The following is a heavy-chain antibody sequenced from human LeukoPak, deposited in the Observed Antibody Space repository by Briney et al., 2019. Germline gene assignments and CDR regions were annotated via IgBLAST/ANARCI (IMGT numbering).Heavy chain of an antibody. CDR3: AKDWRAAAVGYGMDV. Sequence: PGGSLRLSRAASGFTFSSYAMSWVRQAPGKGLEWVSAISGSGGSTYYADSVKGRFTISRDNSKNTLYLQMNSLRAEDTAVYYCAKDWRAAAVGYGMDVWGQGTTVTVSS. CDR1: GFTFSSYA. J-gene: IGHJ6*02. V-gene: IGHV3-23*01. CDR2: ISGSGGST. D-gene: IGHD6-13*01.